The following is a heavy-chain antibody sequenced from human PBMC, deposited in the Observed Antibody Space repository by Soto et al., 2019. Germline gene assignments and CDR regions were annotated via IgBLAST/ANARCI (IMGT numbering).Heavy chain of an antibody. Sequence: QVQLVQSGAEVKKPGSSVKVSCKASGGTFSSYTISWVRQAPGQGLAWMGRIIHILGIANYAQKSQGRVTITADKSTSTAYMELSSLRSEDTAVYYCARDLVRGVIGYWGQGTLVTVSS. CDR1: GGTFSSYT. V-gene: IGHV1-69*08. J-gene: IGHJ4*02. CDR2: IIHILGIA. CDR3: ARDLVRGVIGY. D-gene: IGHD3-10*01.